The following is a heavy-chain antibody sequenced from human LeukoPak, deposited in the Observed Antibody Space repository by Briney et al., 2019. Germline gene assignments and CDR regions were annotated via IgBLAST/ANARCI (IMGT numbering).Heavy chain of an antibody. CDR1: GFTFSDYY. CDR3: ARDHSGGYSVVGY. Sequence: GGSLRLSCAASGFTFSDYYMSWIRQAPGKGLECVAYISGSGSITNYADSVRGRFIISRDNAENSLYLQMSSLRADDTAVYYCARDHSGGYSVVGYWGQGTPVTVSS. V-gene: IGHV3-11*01. CDR2: ISGSGSIT. D-gene: IGHD1-26*01. J-gene: IGHJ4*02.